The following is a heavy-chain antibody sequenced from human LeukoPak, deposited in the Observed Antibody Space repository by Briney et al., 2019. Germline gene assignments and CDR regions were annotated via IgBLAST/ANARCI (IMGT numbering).Heavy chain of an antibody. CDR2: IYYSGST. CDR3: ARVGRADAFDI. J-gene: IGHJ3*02. D-gene: IGHD1-1*01. V-gene: IGHV4-61*08. CDR1: GGSISSGDYY. Sequence: PSETLSLTCTVSGGSISSGDYYWSWIRQPPGKGLEWIGYIYYSGSTNYNPSLKSRVTISVDTSKNQFSLKLSSVTAADTAVYYCARVGRADAFDIWGQGTMVTVSS.